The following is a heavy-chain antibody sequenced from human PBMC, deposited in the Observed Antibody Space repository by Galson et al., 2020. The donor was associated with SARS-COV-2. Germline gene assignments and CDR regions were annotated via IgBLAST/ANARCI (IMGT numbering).Heavy chain of an antibody. V-gene: IGHV3-33*01. J-gene: IGHJ4*02. Sequence: GGSLRLSCAASGFTFSSYGMHWVRQAPGKGLEWVAVIWYDGSNKYYADSVKGRFTISRDNSKNTLYLQMNSLRAEDTAVYYCARESGGIAAAPDYWGQGTLVTVSS. CDR1: GFTFSSYG. CDR3: ARESGGIAAAPDY. CDR2: IWYDGSNK. D-gene: IGHD6-13*01.